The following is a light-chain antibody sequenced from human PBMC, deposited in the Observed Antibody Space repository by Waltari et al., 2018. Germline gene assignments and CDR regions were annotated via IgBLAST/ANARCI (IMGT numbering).Light chain of an antibody. V-gene: IGLV1-47*01. J-gene: IGLJ1*01. CDR3: ATWDDSLGGAI. Sequence: QSVLIQPPSVSGTPEQRVTISCSGSSSNIGSNYVYWYEHLPGTAPKLLIYRNDQRPSGVPDRFSGSKSGTSASLAISGLRSEDEADFYCATWDDSLGGAIFGPGTKVTVL. CDR2: RND. CDR1: SSNIGSNY.